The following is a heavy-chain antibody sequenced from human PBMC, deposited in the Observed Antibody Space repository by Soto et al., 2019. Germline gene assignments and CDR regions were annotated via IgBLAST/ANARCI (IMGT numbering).Heavy chain of an antibody. CDR3: AKDSPFDDSSGYYDAFDI. J-gene: IGHJ3*02. D-gene: IGHD3-22*01. CDR1: GFTFDDYA. CDR2: ISGNSGTM. Sequence: GGSLRLSCAASGFTFDDYALHWVRQGPGKGLEWVSGISGNSGTMGYADSVKGRFTISRDNAKNSLYLQMNSLRAEDTAVYYCAKDSPFDDSSGYYDAFDIWGPGTMVTVSS. V-gene: IGHV3-9*01.